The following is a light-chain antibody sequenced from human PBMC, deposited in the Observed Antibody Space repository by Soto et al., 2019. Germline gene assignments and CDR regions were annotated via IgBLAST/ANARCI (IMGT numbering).Light chain of an antibody. CDR3: AAWDDSLNGRV. CDR2: NNN. V-gene: IGLV1-44*01. Sequence: QSVLTQPPSASGTPGQRVTISCSGSRSNIGTNTVNWYQQLPGTAPKLVIYNNNRRPSGVPDGFSGSKSGTSASLAISGLQSEDEADYYCAAWDDSLNGRVFGGGTKLTVL. CDR1: RSNIGTNT. J-gene: IGLJ3*02.